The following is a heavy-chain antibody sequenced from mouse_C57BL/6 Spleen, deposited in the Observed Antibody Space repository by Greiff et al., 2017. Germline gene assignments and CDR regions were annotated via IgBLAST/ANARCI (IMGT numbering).Heavy chain of an antibody. D-gene: IGHD1-1*01. CDR2: FYPGSGSI. CDR1: GYTFTEYT. CDR3: ARHEGAPYYGSPYYFDY. V-gene: IGHV1-62-2*01. J-gene: IGHJ2*01. Sequence: QVQLKQSGAELVKPGASVKLSCKASGYTFTEYTIHWVKQRSGQGLEWIGWFYPGSGSIKYNEKFKDKATLTADKSSSTVYMELSILTSEDSAVYFCARHEGAPYYGSPYYFDYWGQGTTLTVSS.